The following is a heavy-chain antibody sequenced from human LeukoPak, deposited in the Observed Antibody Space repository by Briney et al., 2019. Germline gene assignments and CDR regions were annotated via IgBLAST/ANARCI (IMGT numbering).Heavy chain of an antibody. CDR1: GFTFSSYG. D-gene: IGHD3-9*01. J-gene: IGHJ4*02. Sequence: GGSLRLSCAASGFTFSSYGMSWVRQAPGKGLEWVSGISWNSGSIGYADSVKGRFTISRDNAKNSLYLQMNSLRAEDTALYYCAKDMGYDILTGYSFDYWGQGTLVTVSS. V-gene: IGHV3-9*01. CDR3: AKDMGYDILTGYSFDY. CDR2: ISWNSGSI.